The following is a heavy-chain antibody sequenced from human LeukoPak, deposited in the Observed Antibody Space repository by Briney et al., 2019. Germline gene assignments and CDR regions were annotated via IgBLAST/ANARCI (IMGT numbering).Heavy chain of an antibody. CDR3: ARAGSGYGNYYYYYYMDV. CDR1: GGSISSYY. Sequence: SETLSLTCTVSGGSISSYYWSWIRQPAGKGLEWIGRIYTSGTTNYNPSLKSRVTMSVDTSKNQFSLKLSSVTAADTAVYYCARAGSGYGNYYYYYYMDVWGKGTTVTVSS. CDR2: IYTSGTT. J-gene: IGHJ6*03. D-gene: IGHD5-12*01. V-gene: IGHV4-4*07.